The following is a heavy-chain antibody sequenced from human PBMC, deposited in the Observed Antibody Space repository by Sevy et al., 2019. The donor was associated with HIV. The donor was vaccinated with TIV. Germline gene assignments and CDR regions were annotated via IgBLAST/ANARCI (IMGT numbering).Heavy chain of an antibody. CDR1: GFTFSNYY. D-gene: IGHD3-22*01. CDR3: ARDNYYDSSGYVDY. V-gene: IGHV3-11*01. CDR2: ISGSGGTI. Sequence: GGSLRLSCAASGFTFSNYYMSWFRQAPGKGLEWVSNISGSGGTIYYAAPVKGRFTMSRDNAKNSLYLQMNSLRAEDTAVYYCARDNYYDSSGYVDYWGQGTLVTVSS. J-gene: IGHJ4*02.